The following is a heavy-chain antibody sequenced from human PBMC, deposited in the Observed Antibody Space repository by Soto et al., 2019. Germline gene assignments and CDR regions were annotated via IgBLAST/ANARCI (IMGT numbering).Heavy chain of an antibody. V-gene: IGHV3-23*01. CDR1: GFTFNNYA. CDR3: AKGRGGSGSLTPRVDF. D-gene: IGHD3-10*01. Sequence: EVQLLESGGGLVQPGGSLRLSCAASGFTFNNYAMTWVRQAPGKWLEWVSAISGGGDTTSYADSVKGRFNVSRAGSKNTLYLQMSSLRAEDTAVYYCAKGRGGSGSLTPRVDFWGQGTLVTVSS. CDR2: ISGGGDTT. J-gene: IGHJ4*02.